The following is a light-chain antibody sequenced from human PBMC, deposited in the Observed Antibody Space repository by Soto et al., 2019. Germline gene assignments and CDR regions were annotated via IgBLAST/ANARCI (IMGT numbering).Light chain of an antibody. CDR1: QSLLHSNGYNY. Sequence: DLVMTQSPLSLPVTPGEPASISCRSSQSLLHSNGYNYLDWYLQKPGQSPQLLIYLGSNRASGVPDRFSGSGSGTDFTLKISRVEAEDVGVYYCMQAIQNPLTFGGGTKVDIK. CDR2: LGS. CDR3: MQAIQNPLT. V-gene: IGKV2-28*01. J-gene: IGKJ4*01.